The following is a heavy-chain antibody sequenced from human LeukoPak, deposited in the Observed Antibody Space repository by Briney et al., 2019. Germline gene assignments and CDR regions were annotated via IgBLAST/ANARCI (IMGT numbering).Heavy chain of an antibody. J-gene: IGHJ2*01. V-gene: IGHV4-4*07. D-gene: IGHD3-22*01. Sequence: SETLSLTCTVSGGSISSNYWSWIRQPAGKGLEYIGRIYSSGNTNYNPSLKSRVTMSVDTSKNQFSLLLHSVTAADTAVYYCARVWLSSGSYWYFDFWGRRTLVIVSS. CDR2: IYSSGNT. CDR1: GGSISSNY. CDR3: ARVWLSSGSYWYFDF.